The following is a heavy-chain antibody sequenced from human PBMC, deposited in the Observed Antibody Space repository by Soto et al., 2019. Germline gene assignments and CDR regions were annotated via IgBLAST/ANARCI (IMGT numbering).Heavy chain of an antibody. J-gene: IGHJ2*01. D-gene: IGHD2-21*02. CDR1: GLTFSNYW. CDR3: ARDGAYCGGDCYSLWYFDL. V-gene: IGHV3-74*01. Sequence: EVQLVESGGGLVQPGGSLRHSCEASGLTFSNYWMHWVRQAPGKGLVWVSRIHRDGTSTSYADSVKGRFTISRDNAKNTLYLQMNSLRAEDTAVYYCARDGAYCGGDCYSLWYFDLWGRGTLVTVSS. CDR2: IHRDGTST.